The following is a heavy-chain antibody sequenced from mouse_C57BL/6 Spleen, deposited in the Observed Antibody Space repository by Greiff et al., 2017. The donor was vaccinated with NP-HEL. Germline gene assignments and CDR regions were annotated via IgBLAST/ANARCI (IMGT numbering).Heavy chain of an antibody. CDR2: ISYDGSN. J-gene: IGHJ2*01. CDR3: AREGTTVVANYFDY. CDR1: GYSITSGYY. V-gene: IGHV3-6*01. D-gene: IGHD1-1*01. Sequence: DVQLQESGPGLVKPSQSLSLTCSVTGYSITSGYYWNWIRQFPGNKLEWMGYISYDGSNNYNPSLKNRISITRDTSKNQFFLKLNSVTTEDTATYYCAREGTTVVANYFDYWGQGTTLTVSS.